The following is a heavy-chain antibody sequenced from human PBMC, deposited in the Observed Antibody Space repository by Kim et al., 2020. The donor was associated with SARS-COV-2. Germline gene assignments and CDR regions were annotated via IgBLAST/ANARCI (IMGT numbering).Heavy chain of an antibody. J-gene: IGHJ4*02. D-gene: IGHD6-6*01. CDR3: ASSMAFDY. Sequence: ASVKVSCKGSGYTFTTYIMHWVRQAPGQRLEWMGWINSGNGNTKYSQKFQGRVIISRDTSASTAYMELSSLRSEDTAVYYCASSMAFDYWGQGTLVSVSS. CDR2: INSGNGNT. V-gene: IGHV1-3*01. CDR1: GYTFTTYI.